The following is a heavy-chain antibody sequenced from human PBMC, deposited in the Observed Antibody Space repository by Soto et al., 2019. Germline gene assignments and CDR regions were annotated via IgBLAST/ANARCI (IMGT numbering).Heavy chain of an antibody. CDR2: VSGGGEMT. CDR3: ARSEMTYNWND. CDR1: GFTFRGDA. D-gene: IGHD1-20*01. J-gene: IGHJ4*02. V-gene: IGHV3-23*01. Sequence: EVQLLESGGDLVQPGGSLRLACVASGFTFRGDAMSWVRQAPGKGLEWVSSVSGGGEMTHYADSVKGRFTISRDNSKNMLYLHMESLRVDDTAVYYCARSEMTYNWNDWGQGTLVTVSS.